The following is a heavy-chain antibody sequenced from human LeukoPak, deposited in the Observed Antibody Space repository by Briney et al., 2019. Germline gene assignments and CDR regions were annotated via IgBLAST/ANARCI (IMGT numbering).Heavy chain of an antibody. J-gene: IGHJ6*02. D-gene: IGHD5-18*01. CDR2: IYYSGST. CDR3: ARQSEVTFGMDG. CDR1: GGSISSSSYY. Sequence: SETLSLTCTVSGGSISSSSYYWGWIRQPPGKGLEWIGSIYYSGSTYYNPSLKSRVTISVDTSKNQFSLKLSSVTAADTAVYYCARQSEVTFGMDGWGQGTTVTVSS. V-gene: IGHV4-39*01.